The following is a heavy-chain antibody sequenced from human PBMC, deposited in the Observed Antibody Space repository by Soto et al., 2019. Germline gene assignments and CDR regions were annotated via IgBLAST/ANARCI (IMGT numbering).Heavy chain of an antibody. CDR3: ARPIVVVPHAFDI. Sequence: SGKVSCTASGGTFSSYAISWVRQAPGQGLEWMGGIIPIFGTANYAQKFQGRVTITADESTSTAYMELSSLRSEDTAVYYCARPIVVVPHAFDIWGQGTMVTVSS. J-gene: IGHJ3*02. D-gene: IGHD2-21*01. V-gene: IGHV1-69*13. CDR1: GGTFSSYA. CDR2: IIPIFGTA.